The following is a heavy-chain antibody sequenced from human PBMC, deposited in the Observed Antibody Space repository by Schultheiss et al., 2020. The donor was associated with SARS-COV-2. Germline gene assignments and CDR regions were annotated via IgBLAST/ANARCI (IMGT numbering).Heavy chain of an antibody. CDR3: ASAPYYYDSSGEFDY. J-gene: IGHJ4*02. V-gene: IGHV3-11*06. Sequence: GGSLRLSCAASGFTFSDYYMSWIRQAPGKGLEWVSYISSSSSYIYYADSVKGRFTISRDNAKNSLYLQMNSLRAEDTAVYYCASAPYYYDSSGEFDYWGQGTLVTVSS. CDR1: GFTFSDYY. CDR2: ISSSSSYI. D-gene: IGHD3-22*01.